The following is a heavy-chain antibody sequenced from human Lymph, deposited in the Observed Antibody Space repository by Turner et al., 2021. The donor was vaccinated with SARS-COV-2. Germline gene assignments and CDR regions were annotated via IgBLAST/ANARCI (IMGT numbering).Heavy chain of an antibody. Sequence: QLQLQESGPGLVKPSETLSLTCTVSGGSISSSSYYWGWIRQPPGKGLEWIGSIYYSGSTYYNPSLKSRVTISVDTSKNQFSLKLSSVTAADTAVYYCARAPFIMVLMMYASGYFDNWGQGTLVTVSS. CDR1: GGSISSSSYY. D-gene: IGHD2-8*01. V-gene: IGHV4-39*01. CDR3: ARAPFIMVLMMYASGYFDN. CDR2: IYYSGST. J-gene: IGHJ4*02.